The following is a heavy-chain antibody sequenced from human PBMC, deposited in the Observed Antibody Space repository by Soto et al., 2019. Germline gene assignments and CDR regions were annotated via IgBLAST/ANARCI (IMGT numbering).Heavy chain of an antibody. V-gene: IGHV1-69*06. Sequence: ASVKVSCKASGGTFNNYVINWVRQAPGQGLEWMAGIIPIFGTPNYAQKFQGRVTITADKSTSTAYMELNSLRSEDTAVYYCAGRCDGTNCLAHFDYWGQGTLVTVSS. J-gene: IGHJ4*02. D-gene: IGHD2-2*01. CDR1: GGTFNNYV. CDR2: IIPIFGTP. CDR3: AGRCDGTNCLAHFDY.